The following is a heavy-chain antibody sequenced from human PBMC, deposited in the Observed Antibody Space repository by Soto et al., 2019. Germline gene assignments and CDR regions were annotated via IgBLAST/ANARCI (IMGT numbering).Heavy chain of an antibody. CDR2: INPNSGGT. D-gene: IGHD3-22*01. V-gene: IGHV1-2*02. CDR1: GYTFTGYY. J-gene: IGHJ3*02. Sequence: QVQLVQSGAEVKKPGASVKVSCKASGYTFTGYYMHWVRQAPGQGLEWMGWINPNSGGTNYAQKFQGRVTMTRDTSISTAYMELSRLRSDDTAVYYCVAWDDSSGYRDDAFDIWGQGTMVTVSS. CDR3: VAWDDSSGYRDDAFDI.